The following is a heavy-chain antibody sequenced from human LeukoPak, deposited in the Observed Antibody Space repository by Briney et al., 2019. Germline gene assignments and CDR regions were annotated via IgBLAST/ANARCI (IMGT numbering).Heavy chain of an antibody. CDR1: GFTFSSYA. CDR2: ISGSGGST. CDR3: ARSAGPTIYNWFDA. V-gene: IGHV3-23*01. Sequence: GGSLRLSCAASGFTFSSYAMSWVRQAPGKGLEWVSTISGSGGSTYYADSVKGRFTISRDNSKNTLYLQMNSLRAGDTAVYYCARSAGPTIYNWFDAWGQGTLVTVSS. D-gene: IGHD2-21*01. J-gene: IGHJ5*02.